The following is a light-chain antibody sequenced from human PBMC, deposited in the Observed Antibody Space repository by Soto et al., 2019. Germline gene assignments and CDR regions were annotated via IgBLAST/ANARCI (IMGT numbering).Light chain of an antibody. Sequence: EIVMTQSPATLSVSPGERVTLFCRASQSVSRNLAWHQQKPGQAPRLLMYSVSNRATGVPARFSGSGSGTEFTLTISSLQSEDFAVYYCQQYYYWPPWTFGQGTKVDI. CDR1: QSVSRN. V-gene: IGKV3-15*01. CDR3: QQYYYWPPWT. CDR2: SVS. J-gene: IGKJ1*01.